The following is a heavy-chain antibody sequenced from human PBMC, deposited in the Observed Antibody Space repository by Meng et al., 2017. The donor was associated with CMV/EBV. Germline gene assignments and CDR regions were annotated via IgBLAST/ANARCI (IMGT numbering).Heavy chain of an antibody. J-gene: IGHJ5*02. D-gene: IGHD5-18*01. Sequence: SETLSLTCTVSGGSISSSSCYWGWIRQPPGKGLEWIGSIYYSGSTYYNPSLKSRVTISVDTYKNQFSLKLSSVTAADTAVYYCARDRRLDTAMAAYNWFDPWGQGTLVTVSS. CDR3: ARDRRLDTAMAAYNWFDP. CDR1: GGSISSSSCY. V-gene: IGHV4-39*07. CDR2: IYYSGST.